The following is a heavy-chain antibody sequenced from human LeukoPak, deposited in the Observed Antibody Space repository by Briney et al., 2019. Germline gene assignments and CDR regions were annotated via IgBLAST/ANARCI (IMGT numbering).Heavy chain of an antibody. CDR3: ARPPGRGGNGDFDAFDI. J-gene: IGHJ3*02. V-gene: IGHV3-21*01. Sequence: GGSLRLSCAASGFTFSSYTMNWVRQAPGKGLEWVSSISSSSSYIYYADSVKGRFTNSRDNAKNSLYLQMNSLRAEDTAVYYCARPPGRGGNGDFDAFDIWGQGTMVTVSS. CDR1: GFTFSSYT. D-gene: IGHD4-17*01. CDR2: ISSSSSYI.